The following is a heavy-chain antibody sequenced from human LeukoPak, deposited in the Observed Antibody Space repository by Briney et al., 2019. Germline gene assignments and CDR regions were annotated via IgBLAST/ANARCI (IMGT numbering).Heavy chain of an antibody. V-gene: IGHV3-7*01. Sequence: PGGSLRLSCAVSEFTLSTYWMSWVRQAPGKGLEWVANIKQDGSDKYYVDSVKGRFTISRDNAKNSLFLQMNSLRAEDTALYYCARGCSRAACPYYFDYWGQGTLVTVSS. CDR1: EFTLSTYW. J-gene: IGHJ4*02. CDR3: ARGCSRAACPYYFDY. D-gene: IGHD2-15*01. CDR2: IKQDGSDK.